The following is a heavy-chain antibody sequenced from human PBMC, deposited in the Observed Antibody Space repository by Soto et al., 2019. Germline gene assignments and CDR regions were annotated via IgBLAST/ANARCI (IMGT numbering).Heavy chain of an antibody. CDR1: GYTFTSYY. D-gene: IGHD1-26*01. CDR2: INPSGGST. Sequence: GASVKVSCKASGYTFTSYYMHWVRQAPGQGLEWMGIINPSGGSTSYAQKFQGRVTMIRDTSTSTVYMELSSLRSEDTAVYYCAKSGSIRGSFDWGQGTLVTVSS. J-gene: IGHJ4*02. CDR3: AKSGSIRGSFD. V-gene: IGHV1-46*01.